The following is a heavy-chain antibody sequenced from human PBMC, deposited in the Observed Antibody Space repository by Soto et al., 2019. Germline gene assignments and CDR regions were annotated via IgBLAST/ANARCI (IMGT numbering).Heavy chain of an antibody. Sequence: ASVKVSCKASGYTFTGYYMHWVRQAPGQGLEWMGWINPNSGGTNYAQKFQGWVTMTRDTSISTAYMELSRLRSDDTAVYYCAREAGFVGYYYGMDVWGQGTTVTV. CDR2: INPNSGGT. V-gene: IGHV1-2*04. J-gene: IGHJ6*02. CDR3: AREAGFVGYYYGMDV. D-gene: IGHD3-10*01. CDR1: GYTFTGYY.